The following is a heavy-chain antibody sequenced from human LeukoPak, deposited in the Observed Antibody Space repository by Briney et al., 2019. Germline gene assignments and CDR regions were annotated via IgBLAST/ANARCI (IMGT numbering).Heavy chain of an antibody. Sequence: GGSLRLSCAASGFTFSIYGMSWVRQAPGKGLEWVSAISGRGGSTYYADSVKGRFTISRDNSNNTLYLQMSSLRAEDTAVYYCARSATIADYYYMDIWGKGTTVTVSS. CDR1: GFTFSIYG. CDR2: ISGRGGST. D-gene: IGHD3-3*01. V-gene: IGHV3-23*01. CDR3: ARSATIADYYYMDI. J-gene: IGHJ6*03.